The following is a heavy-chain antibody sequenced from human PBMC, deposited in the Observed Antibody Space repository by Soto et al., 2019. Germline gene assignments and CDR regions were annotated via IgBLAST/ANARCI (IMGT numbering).Heavy chain of an antibody. J-gene: IGHJ4*02. D-gene: IGHD4-4*01. CDR3: AGVTTVQQGVSY. CDR2: IIPIFGTA. CDR1: GGTFSSYA. V-gene: IGHV1-69*13. Sequence: ASVKVSCKASGGTFSSYAISWVRQAPGQGLEWMGGIIPIFGTANYAQKFQGRVTITADESTSTAYMELSSLRSEDTAVYYCAGVTTVQQGVSYWGQGTLVTAPQ.